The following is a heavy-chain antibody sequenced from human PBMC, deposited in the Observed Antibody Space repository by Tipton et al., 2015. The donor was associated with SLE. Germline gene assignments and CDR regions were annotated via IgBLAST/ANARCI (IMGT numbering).Heavy chain of an antibody. V-gene: IGHV3-49*03. J-gene: IGHJ3*02. CDR2: IRSKAYGGTT. Sequence: SLRLSCTASGFTFGDYAMSWFRQAPGKGLEWVGFIRSKAYGGTTEYAASVKGRFTISRDDSKSIAYLQMNSLKTEDTAVYYCTRDGGDCSSTSCSHPDDAFDIWGQGTMVTVSS. CDR1: GFTFGDYA. CDR3: TRDGGDCSSTSCSHPDDAFDI. D-gene: IGHD2-2*01.